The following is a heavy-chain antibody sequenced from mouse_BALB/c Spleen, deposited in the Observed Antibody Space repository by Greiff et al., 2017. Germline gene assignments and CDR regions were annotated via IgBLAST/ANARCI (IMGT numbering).Heavy chain of an antibody. CDR2: IYPGSGST. CDR3: TRSGGSSGFPFAY. CDR1: GYTFTSYW. Sequence: LQQPGSELVRPGASVKLSCKASGYTFTSYWMHWVKQRPGQGLEWIGNIYPGSGSTNYDEKFKSKATLTVDTSSSIAYMQLSSLTSEDSAVYYCTRSGGSSGFPFAYWGQGTLVTVSA. J-gene: IGHJ3*01. V-gene: IGHV1S22*01. D-gene: IGHD3-1*01.